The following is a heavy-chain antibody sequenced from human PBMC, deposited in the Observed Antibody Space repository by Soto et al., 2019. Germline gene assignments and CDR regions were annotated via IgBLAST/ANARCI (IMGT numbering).Heavy chain of an antibody. CDR1: GFMFSDSP. J-gene: IGHJ4*02. CDR3: RTGDTGDY. V-gene: IGHV3-73*02. Sequence: EVQLVESGGGLVQPGGSLKLSCEASGFMFSDSPIHWVRQASGKGLEWVGRIRSKSNDYATAYGASVKGRFTISRDDSSNAAFLQMKRLQTEDTAVYYCRTGDTGDYWGQGTLVTVTS. CDR2: IRSKSNDYAT. D-gene: IGHD7-27*01.